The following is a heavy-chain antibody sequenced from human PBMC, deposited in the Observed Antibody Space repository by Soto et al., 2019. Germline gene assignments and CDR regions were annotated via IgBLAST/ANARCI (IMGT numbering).Heavy chain of an antibody. CDR3: ARGGWLRNYYYYYMDV. CDR2: IYYSGST. J-gene: IGHJ6*03. D-gene: IGHD5-12*01. V-gene: IGHV4-59*08. CDR1: GGSISSYY. Sequence: SETLSLTCTVSGGSISSYYWSWIRQPPGKGLEWIGYIYYSGSTNYNPSLKSRVTISVDTSKNQFSLKLGSVTAADTAVYYCARGGWLRNYYYYYMDVWGKGTTVTVSS.